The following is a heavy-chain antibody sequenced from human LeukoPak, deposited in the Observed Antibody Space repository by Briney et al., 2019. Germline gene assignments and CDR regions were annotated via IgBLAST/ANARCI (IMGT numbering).Heavy chain of an antibody. CDR3: ARDYSSSWYYLNWFDP. V-gene: IGHV4-39*07. CDR2: IYYSGST. Sequence: SETLSLTCTGSGGSISSSSYYWGWIRQPPGKGLEWIGSIYYSGSTNYNPSLKSRVTISVDTSKNQFSLKLSSVTAADTAVYYCARDYSSSWYYLNWFDPWGQGTLVTVSS. J-gene: IGHJ5*02. CDR1: GGSISSSSYY. D-gene: IGHD6-13*01.